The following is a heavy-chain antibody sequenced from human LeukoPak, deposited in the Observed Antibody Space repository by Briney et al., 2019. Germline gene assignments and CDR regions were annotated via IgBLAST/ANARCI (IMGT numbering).Heavy chain of an antibody. D-gene: IGHD6-13*01. Sequence: GGSLRLSCAASGFTFSSYEMNWVRQAPGKGLEWVSYISSSGSTIYYADSVKGRFTISRDNAKNSLYLQMNSLRAEDTAVYYCARSFRCSNAFDIWGQGTMVTVSS. V-gene: IGHV3-48*03. CDR3: ARSFRCSNAFDI. CDR2: ISSSGSTI. CDR1: GFTFSSYE. J-gene: IGHJ3*02.